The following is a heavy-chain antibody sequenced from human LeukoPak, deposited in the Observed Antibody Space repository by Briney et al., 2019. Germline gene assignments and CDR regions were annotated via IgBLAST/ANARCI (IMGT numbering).Heavy chain of an antibody. CDR3: AVSQQLVNNFDY. Sequence: GGSLRLSCAASGFTFSDYYMSWIRQAPGKGLEWVSYISSSGSTIYYADSVKGRFTISRDNAKNSLYLQMNSLRAEDTAVYYCAVSQQLVNNFDYWGQGTLVTVSS. D-gene: IGHD6-13*01. V-gene: IGHV3-11*01. J-gene: IGHJ4*02. CDR2: ISSSGSTI. CDR1: GFTFSDYY.